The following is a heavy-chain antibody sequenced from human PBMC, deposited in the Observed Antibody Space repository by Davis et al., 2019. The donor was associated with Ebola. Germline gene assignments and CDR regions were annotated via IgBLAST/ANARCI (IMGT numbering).Heavy chain of an antibody. CDR3: ARESVTGGDYFDY. CDR1: GFTFSIYS. V-gene: IGHV3-48*04. Sequence: PGGSLRLSCAASGFTFSIYSMNWVRQAPGKGLEWVSYIGGSSTTIYYADSVKGRFTISRGNAKSSLYLQMNSLRADDTAVYYCARESVTGGDYFDYWGQGTLVTVSS. CDR2: IGGSSTTI. D-gene: IGHD3-10*01. J-gene: IGHJ4*02.